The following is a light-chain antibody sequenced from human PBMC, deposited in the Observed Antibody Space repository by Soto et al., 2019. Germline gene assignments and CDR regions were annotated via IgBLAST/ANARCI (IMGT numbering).Light chain of an antibody. V-gene: IGKV1-39*01. CDR1: QNINTY. J-gene: IGKJ3*01. CDR3: QQTSSAPFT. CDR2: DAA. Sequence: DIPMTQSPYSLSAAVRDRVTITCRASQNINTYLNWYQQKPGKAPKLLIFDAASLQSGVPSRFSGSGSRTDFTLTITSLQPEDFATYYCQQTSSAPFTFGPGTKVDIK.